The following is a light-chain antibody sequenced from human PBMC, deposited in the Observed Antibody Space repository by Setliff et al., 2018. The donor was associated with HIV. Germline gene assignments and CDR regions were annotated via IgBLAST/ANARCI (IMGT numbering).Light chain of an antibody. Sequence: QSVLTQPASVSGSPGQSITISCTGTSSDVGGYNYVSWYQQHPGKAPQLMISEVSNRPSGVPNRFSGSKSGNTASLTISGLQAEDEADYYCSSYTSKNTRVFGTGTKVTVL. J-gene: IGLJ1*01. V-gene: IGLV2-14*01. CDR2: EVS. CDR3: SSYTSKNTRV. CDR1: SSDVGGYNY.